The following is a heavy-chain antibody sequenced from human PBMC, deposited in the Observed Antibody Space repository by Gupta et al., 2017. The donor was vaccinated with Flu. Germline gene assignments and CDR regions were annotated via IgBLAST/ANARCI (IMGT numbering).Heavy chain of an antibody. CDR1: GFTFRTYY. Sequence: EVQLVESGGGLVKPGGSLRLSCAASGFTFRTYYMHWVRQTPGKGLEWVSSISSSSSYIYYADSMKGRFTISRDNAKNSLHLQMSSLRAEDTAVYYCASGCDIGQQFDYWGQGTLVTVSS. D-gene: IGHD5-12*01. CDR2: ISSSSSYI. J-gene: IGHJ4*02. V-gene: IGHV3-21*01. CDR3: ASGCDIGQQFDY.